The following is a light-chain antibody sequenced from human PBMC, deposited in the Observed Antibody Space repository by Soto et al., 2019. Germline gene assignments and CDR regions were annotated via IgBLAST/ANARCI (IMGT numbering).Light chain of an antibody. CDR1: TSNIGAGYD. V-gene: IGLV1-40*01. J-gene: IGLJ1*01. CDR3: QSYDSSLSGYV. CDR2: DDN. Sequence: YVLTQPPSASGAPGQRVNISCTGSTSNIGAGYDLHWYQQLPGTAPKLLIYDDNNRPSGVPDRFSGSKSGTSASLAITGLQAEDEADYYCQSYDSSLSGYVFGTGTKVTVL.